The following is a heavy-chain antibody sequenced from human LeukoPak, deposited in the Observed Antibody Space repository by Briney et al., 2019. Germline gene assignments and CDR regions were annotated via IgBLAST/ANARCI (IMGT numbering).Heavy chain of an antibody. CDR2: INHNGKTI. D-gene: IGHD3-9*01. CDR3: ARDDDWAFDY. Sequence: GGSLRLSCAASGFTFSSYVMSWVRQAPGKGLEWVSYINHNGKTIYYADSVKGRFTISRDNAKNSLYLQMNSLRDEDTAVYYCARDDDWAFDYWGQGTLVTVSS. V-gene: IGHV3-48*02. CDR1: GFTFSSYV. J-gene: IGHJ4*02.